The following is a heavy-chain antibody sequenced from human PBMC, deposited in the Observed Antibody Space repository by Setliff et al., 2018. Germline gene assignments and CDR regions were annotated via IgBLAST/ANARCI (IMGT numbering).Heavy chain of an antibody. CDR1: GGSFSGYY. J-gene: IGHJ6*03. D-gene: IGHD5-12*01. CDR3: ARGGYSRGPPRKYQIYYYYYMDV. CDR2: INHSGST. V-gene: IGHV4-34*01. Sequence: KPSETLSLTCAVYGGSFSGYYWSWIRQPPGKGLEWIGEINHSGSTNYNPSLKSRVTISVGTSKNQFSLKLSSVTAADTAVYYCARGGYSRGPPRKYQIYYYYYMDVWGKGTTVTVSS.